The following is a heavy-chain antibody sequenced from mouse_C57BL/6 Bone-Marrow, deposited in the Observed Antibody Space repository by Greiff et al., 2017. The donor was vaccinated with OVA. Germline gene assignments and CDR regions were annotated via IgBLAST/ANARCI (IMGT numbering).Heavy chain of an antibody. V-gene: IGHV5-2*03. CDR2: INSDGGST. CDR1: EYEFPSHD. CDR3: ARHYYEDYYAVDY. D-gene: IGHD1-1*01. J-gene: IGHJ4*01. Sequence: EVKLVESGGGLVQPGESLKLSCESTEYEFPSHDMSWVRKTPEKRLELVAAINSDGGSTYYPDTMERRFIISRDNTKKTLYLQLSSLRSEDTAMYDCARHYYEDYYAVDYWGQGTSVTVSS.